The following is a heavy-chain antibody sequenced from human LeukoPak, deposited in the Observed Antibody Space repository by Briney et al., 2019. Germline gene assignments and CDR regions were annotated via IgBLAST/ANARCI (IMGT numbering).Heavy chain of an antibody. J-gene: IGHJ6*02. Sequence: PGESLKISCKGSGYSFTSYWIGWVRQMPGKGLEWMGIIYPGDSDTRYSPSFQGQVTISADKSISTAYLQWSSLKASDTAMYYCARLGSSRNYYYYGMDVWGQGTTVTVSS. V-gene: IGHV5-51*03. D-gene: IGHD6-13*01. CDR2: IYPGDSDT. CDR1: GYSFTSYW. CDR3: ARLGSSRNYYYYGMDV.